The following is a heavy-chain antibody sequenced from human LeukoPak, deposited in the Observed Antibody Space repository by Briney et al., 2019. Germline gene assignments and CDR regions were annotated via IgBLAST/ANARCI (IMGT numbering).Heavy chain of an antibody. D-gene: IGHD3-10*01. CDR3: ARGPYGSGTFDY. J-gene: IGHJ4*02. CDR1: GGSFSGYY. V-gene: IGHV4-34*01. Sequence: SETLSLTCAVSGGSFSGYYWCWVRQPPGKGLEWIGEINHSGSTNYNPSLKSRVTISVDTSKNQYSLKLSSVTAADTAVYSCARGPYGSGTFDYWGQGTLVTVSS. CDR2: INHSGST.